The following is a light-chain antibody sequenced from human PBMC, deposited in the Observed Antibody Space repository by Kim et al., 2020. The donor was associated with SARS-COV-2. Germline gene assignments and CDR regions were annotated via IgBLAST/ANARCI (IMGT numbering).Light chain of an antibody. J-gene: IGKJ1*01. CDR2: AAS. V-gene: IGKV1-27*01. CDR3: QKYNSAPWT. CDR1: QDIKNY. Sequence: ASVGDRVTITCQTSQDIKNYLAWYRQKPGKVPEVLIYAASILQSGVPSRISGSGSGTDFTLTINSLQPEDVATYYCQKYNSAPWTFGQGTKVDIK.